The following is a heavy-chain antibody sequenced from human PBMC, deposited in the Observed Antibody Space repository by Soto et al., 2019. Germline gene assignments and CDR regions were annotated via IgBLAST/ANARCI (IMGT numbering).Heavy chain of an antibody. CDR1: GDSVSSNSAA. J-gene: IGHJ6*02. D-gene: IGHD3-16*02. CDR3: ARDRVGYDYVWGSYRPYYYYGMDV. Sequence: PSQTLSLTCAISGDSVSSNSAAWNWIRQSPSGGLEWLGRTYYRSKWYNDYAVSVKSRITINPDTSKNQFSLQLNSVTPEDTAVYYCARDRVGYDYVWGSYRPYYYYGMDVWGQGTTVTVSS. CDR2: TYYRSKWYN. V-gene: IGHV6-1*01.